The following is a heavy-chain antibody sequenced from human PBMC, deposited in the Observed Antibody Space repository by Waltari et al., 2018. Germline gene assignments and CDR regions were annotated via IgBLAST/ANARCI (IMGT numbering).Heavy chain of an antibody. Sequence: QLQLQESGPGLVKPSETLSLTGTVSGGSISSSSYYWGWIRQPPGKGLEWIGSIYYSGGTYYNPSLKSRVTISVDTSKNQFSLKLSSVTATDTAVYYCASSLARGYYFDYWGQGTLVTVSS. CDR3: ASSLARGYYFDY. CDR2: IYYSGGT. V-gene: IGHV4-39*01. J-gene: IGHJ4*02. D-gene: IGHD6-13*01. CDR1: GGSISSSSYY.